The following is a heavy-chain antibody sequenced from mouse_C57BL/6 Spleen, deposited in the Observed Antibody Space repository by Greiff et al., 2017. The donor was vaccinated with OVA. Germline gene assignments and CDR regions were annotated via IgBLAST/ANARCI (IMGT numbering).Heavy chain of an antibody. CDR3: ARDDYYGSSYEGFDY. CDR1: GYTFTDYN. CDR2: INPNNGGT. V-gene: IGHV1-22*01. D-gene: IGHD1-1*01. Sequence: EVQLQQSGPELVKPGASVKMSCKASGYTFTDYNMHWVKQSQGKSLEWIGYINPNNGGTSYNQKLKGKATLTGNKSSSTAYMELRNLTSEDSAVYYCARDDYYGSSYEGFDYWGQGTLVTVSA. J-gene: IGHJ3*01.